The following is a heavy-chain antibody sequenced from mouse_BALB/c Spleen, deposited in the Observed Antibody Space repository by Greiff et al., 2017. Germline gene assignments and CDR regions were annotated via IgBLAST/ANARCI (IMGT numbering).Heavy chain of an antibody. CDR3: ARDSGNYVGWFAY. D-gene: IGHD2-1*01. CDR1: GFTFSSYG. J-gene: IGHJ3*01. CDR2: INSNGGST. V-gene: IGHV5-6-3*01. Sequence: EVQRVESGGGLVQPGGSLKLSCAASGFTFSSYGMSWVRQTPDKRLELVATINSNGGSTYYPDSVKGRFTISRDNAKNTLYLQMSSLKSEDTAMYYCARDSGNYVGWFAYWGQGTLVTVSA.